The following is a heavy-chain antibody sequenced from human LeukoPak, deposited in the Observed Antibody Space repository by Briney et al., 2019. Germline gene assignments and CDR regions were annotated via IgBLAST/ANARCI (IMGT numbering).Heavy chain of an antibody. J-gene: IGHJ4*02. V-gene: IGHV3-48*04. CDR3: ARDLSSVYTTVFDY. D-gene: IGHD4-11*01. CDR1: GFTFSSYS. CDR2: ISSSSSTI. Sequence: GGSLRLSCAASGFTFSSYSMNWVRQAPGKGLEWVSYISSSSSTIHYADSVKGRFTISRDNAKNSLYLQMNSLRAEDTAVYYCARDLSSVYTTVFDYWGQGTLVTVSS.